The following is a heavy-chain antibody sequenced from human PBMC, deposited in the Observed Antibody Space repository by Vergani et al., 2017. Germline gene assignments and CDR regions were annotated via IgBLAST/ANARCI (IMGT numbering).Heavy chain of an antibody. J-gene: IGHJ4*02. CDR2: IGTAGDT. V-gene: IGHV3-13*01. CDR3: AKDQGRRYYDFWSGYWDY. CDR1: GFTFSSYD. Sequence: EVQLVESGGGLVQPGGSLRLSCAASGFTFSSYDMHWVRQATGKGLEWVSAIGTAGDTYYPGSVKGRFTISRENAKNSLYLQMNSLRAGDTAIYYCAKDQGRRYYDFWSGYWDYWGQGTLVTVSS. D-gene: IGHD3-3*01.